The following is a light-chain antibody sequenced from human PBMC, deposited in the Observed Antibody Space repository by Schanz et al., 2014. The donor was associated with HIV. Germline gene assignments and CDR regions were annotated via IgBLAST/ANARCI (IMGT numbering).Light chain of an antibody. CDR1: QSVRSD. J-gene: IGKJ1*01. CDR2: GAS. V-gene: IGKV3-15*01. Sequence: EIVLTQSPGSLSLSPGGRATLSCGASQSVRSDVAWYQEKPAQAPRLLLYGASNRATGVPARFSGSGSGTEFTLTISSLQPEDFATYFCQQYQTYPMWTFGQGTKVEIK. CDR3: QQYQTYPMWT.